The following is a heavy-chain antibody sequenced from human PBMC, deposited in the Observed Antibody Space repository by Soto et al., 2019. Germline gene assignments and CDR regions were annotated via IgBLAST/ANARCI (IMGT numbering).Heavy chain of an antibody. CDR1: SGSISSDY. V-gene: IGHV4-59*08. Sequence: SETLSLTCTVSSGSISSDYWSWIRQPPGKGLEWIGYIYYSGSTNYNPSLKSRVTISVDTSKNQFSLRMNSVTAADTAIYYCARHHDAGYYFDYWGQGTQVTVSS. CDR2: IYYSGST. CDR3: ARHHDAGYYFDY. J-gene: IGHJ4*02.